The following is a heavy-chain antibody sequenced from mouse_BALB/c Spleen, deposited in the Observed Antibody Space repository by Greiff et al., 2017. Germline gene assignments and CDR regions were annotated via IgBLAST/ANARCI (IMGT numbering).Heavy chain of an antibody. J-gene: IGHJ1*01. V-gene: IGHV3-6*02. CDR2: ISYDGSN. D-gene: IGHD2-3*01. CDR3: ARGSYDGYGYFDV. CDR1: GYSITSGYY. Sequence: VQLQESGPGLVKPSQSLSLTCSVTGYSITSGYYWNWIRQFPGNKLEWMGYISYDGSNNYNPSLKNRISITRDTSKNQFFLKLNSVTTEDTATYDCARGSYDGYGYFDVWGAGTTVTVSS.